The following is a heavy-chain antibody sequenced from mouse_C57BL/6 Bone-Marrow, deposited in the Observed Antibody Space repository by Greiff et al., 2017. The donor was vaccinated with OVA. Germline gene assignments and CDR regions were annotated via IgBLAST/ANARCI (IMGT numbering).Heavy chain of an antibody. CDR2: IYPGNSDT. CDR1: GYTFTSYW. Sequence: EVQLQQSGTVLARPGASVKMSCKTSGYTFTSYWMHWVKQRPGQGLEWIGAIYPGNSDTSYNQKFKGKAKLTAVTSASTAYMELSSLTNEDSAVYYCTNLDYYGSSYGYFDVWGTGTTVTVSS. J-gene: IGHJ1*03. V-gene: IGHV1-5*01. CDR3: TNLDYYGSSYGYFDV. D-gene: IGHD1-1*01.